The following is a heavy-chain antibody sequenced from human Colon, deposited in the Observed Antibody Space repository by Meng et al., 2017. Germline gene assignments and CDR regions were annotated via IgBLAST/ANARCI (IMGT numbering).Heavy chain of an antibody. D-gene: IGHD4-23*01. Sequence: ALLVESGGGVVQPGRSRLVSCAASGFSFSTYGMHWVRQAPGKGLEWLAVIWYDGSNKYYADSVKGRFTVSRDNPKNTVYLQMNSLRAEDTAVYYCARDDGVNSAVYWGQGTLVTVSS. CDR2: IWYDGSNK. CDR3: ARDDGVNSAVY. CDR1: GFSFSTYG. J-gene: IGHJ4*02. V-gene: IGHV3-33*01.